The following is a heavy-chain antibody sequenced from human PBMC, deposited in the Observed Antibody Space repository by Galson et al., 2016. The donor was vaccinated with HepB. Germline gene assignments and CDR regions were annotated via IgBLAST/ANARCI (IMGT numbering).Heavy chain of an antibody. CDR1: GFTFSNYA. J-gene: IGHJ4*02. D-gene: IGHD1-26*01. CDR3: AGNKEVGLRTEWAY. Sequence: FLRLSCAASGFTFSNYAMIWVRQAPGKGLEWVSGISDSGTGTWYADSVKGRFTISRDNSKNTVYLQMNNVRVEDTAVYYCAGNKEVGLRTEWAYWGQGTLVTVSS. CDR2: ISDSGTGT. V-gene: IGHV3-23*01.